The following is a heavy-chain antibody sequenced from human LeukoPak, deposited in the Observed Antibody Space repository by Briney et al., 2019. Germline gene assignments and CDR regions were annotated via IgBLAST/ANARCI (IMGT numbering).Heavy chain of an antibody. D-gene: IGHD4-17*01. CDR1: GFTFSSYG. J-gene: IGHJ4*02. V-gene: IGHV3-30*02. CDR2: IRYDGSNK. CDR3: AKTYGDYFDY. Sequence: GGSLRLSCAASGFTFSSYGMHWVRQAPGKGLEWVAFIRYDGSNKYYADSVKGRFTISRDNSKNTLYLQMSSLRAEDTAVYYCAKTYGDYFDYWVQGTLVTVSS.